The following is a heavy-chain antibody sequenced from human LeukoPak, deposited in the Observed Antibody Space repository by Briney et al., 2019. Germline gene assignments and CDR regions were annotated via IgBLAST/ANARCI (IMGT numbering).Heavy chain of an antibody. CDR2: ISAYNGNT. Sequence: ASVKVSCKASGYTFTSYGISWVRQAPGQGLEWMGWISAYNGNTNYAQKLQGRVTMATDTSTSTAYMELRSLRSDDTAVYYCARDPLSNRLTYCSSTSCYGNWFDPWGQGTLVTVSS. CDR3: ARDPLSNRLTYCSSTSCYGNWFDP. J-gene: IGHJ5*02. D-gene: IGHD2-2*01. V-gene: IGHV1-18*01. CDR1: GYTFTSYG.